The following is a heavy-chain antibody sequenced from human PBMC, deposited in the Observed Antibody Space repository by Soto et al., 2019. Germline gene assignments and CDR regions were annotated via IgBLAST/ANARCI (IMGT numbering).Heavy chain of an antibody. CDR2: IIPIFGTA. Sequence: GASVKVSFKASGGTFSSYAISWVRQAPGQGLEWMGGIIPIFGTANYAQKFQGRVTITADESTSTAYMELSSLRSEDTAVYYCARGEFIVVVPAAISMDVWGQGTTVTVS. CDR1: GGTFSSYA. J-gene: IGHJ6*02. CDR3: ARGEFIVVVPAAISMDV. V-gene: IGHV1-69*13. D-gene: IGHD2-2*01.